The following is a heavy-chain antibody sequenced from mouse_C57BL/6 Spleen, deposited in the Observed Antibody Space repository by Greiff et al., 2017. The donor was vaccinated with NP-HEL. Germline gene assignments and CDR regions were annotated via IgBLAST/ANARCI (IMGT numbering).Heavy chain of an antibody. V-gene: IGHV3-6*01. CDR1: GYSITSGYY. CDR3: ARGDYYGSSYVYYFDY. D-gene: IGHD1-1*01. J-gene: IGHJ2*01. Sequence: VQLQQSGPGLVKPSQSLSLTCSVTGYSITSGYYWNWIRQFPGNKLEWMGYISYDGSNNYNPSLKNRISITRDTSKNQFFLKLNSVTTEDTATYYCARGDYYGSSYVYYFDYWGQGTTLTVSS. CDR2: ISYDGSN.